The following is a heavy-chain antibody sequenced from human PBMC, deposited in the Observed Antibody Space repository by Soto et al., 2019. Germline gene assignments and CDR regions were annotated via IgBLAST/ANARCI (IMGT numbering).Heavy chain of an antibody. D-gene: IGHD1-26*01. CDR3: ARDDRGPFDY. CDR1: GLTVSGDH. CDR2: IHSDGST. J-gene: IGHJ4*02. Sequence: GGSLRLSCAASGLTVSGDHMSWVRQAPGKGLQWVSLIHSDGSTYYADSVKGRFTISRDSSKNTVSLQMNSLRADDTALYFCARDDRGPFDYWGQGTLVTVSS. V-gene: IGHV3-53*01.